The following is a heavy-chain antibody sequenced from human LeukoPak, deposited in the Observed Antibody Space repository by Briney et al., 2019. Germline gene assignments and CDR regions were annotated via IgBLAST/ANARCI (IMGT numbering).Heavy chain of an antibody. D-gene: IGHD1-26*01. CDR1: GYTFTSYG. J-gene: IGHJ3*02. V-gene: IGHV1-18*01. CDR2: ISAYNGNT. CDR3: AREASGSYDRPDKLMAFDI. Sequence: ASVKVSCKASGYTFTSYGISWVRQAPGQGLEWMGWISAYNGNTNYAQKLQGRVTMTTDTSTSTAYMELKSLRSDDTAVYYCAREASGSYDRPDKLMAFDIWGQGTMVTVSS.